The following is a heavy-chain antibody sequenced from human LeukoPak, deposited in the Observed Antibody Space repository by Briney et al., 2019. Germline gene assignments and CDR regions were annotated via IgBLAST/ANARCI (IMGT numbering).Heavy chain of an antibody. CDR3: ARRVRGVVIFSRAQGSFDL. D-gene: IGHD3-10*01. V-gene: IGHV1-8*02. CDR1: RGTFSSYA. Sequence: ASVKVSCKASRGTFSSYAISWVRQAPGQGLEWMGWMHPSNGDTGYAQKFQGRVTMTRNTSTTTAYMELSSLRSDDTAVYYCARRVRGVVIFSRAQGSFDLWGQGTLVTVSS. CDR2: MHPSNGDT. J-gene: IGHJ3*01.